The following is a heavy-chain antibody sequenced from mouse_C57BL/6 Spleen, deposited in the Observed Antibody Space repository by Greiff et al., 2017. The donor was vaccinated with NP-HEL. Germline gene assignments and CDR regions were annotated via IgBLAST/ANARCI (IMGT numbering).Heavy chain of an antibody. V-gene: IGHV1-64*01. CDR2: IHPNSGST. CDR1: GYTFTSYW. D-gene: IGHD4-1*01. J-gene: IGHJ2*01. Sequence: VQLQQSGAELVKPGASVKLSCKASGYTFTSYWMHWVKQRPGQGLEWIGMIHPNSGSTNYNEKFKSKATLTVDKSSSTAYMQLSSLTSEDSAVYYCARMGLVFYFDYWGQGTTLTVSS. CDR3: ARMGLVFYFDY.